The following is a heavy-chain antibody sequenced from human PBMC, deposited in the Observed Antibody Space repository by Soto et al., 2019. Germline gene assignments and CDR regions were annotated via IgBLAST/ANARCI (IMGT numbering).Heavy chain of an antibody. V-gene: IGHV3-48*02. CDR1: GFPFSSHY. D-gene: IGHD1-26*01. CDR2: ISGTSRTK. J-gene: IGHJ4*02. CDR3: TRLSLEWELLPDF. Sequence: PGGSLRLSCGASGFPFSSHYMNWVRQAPGKGLEWVAYISGTSRTKSYADSVKGRFTISRDNAKNSQYLQMNSLRDEVTAIYYCTRLSLEWELLPDFWGQGTLVTV.